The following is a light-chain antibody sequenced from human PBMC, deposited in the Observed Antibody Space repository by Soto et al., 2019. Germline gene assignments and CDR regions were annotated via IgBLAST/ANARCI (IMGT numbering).Light chain of an antibody. CDR2: GAS. CDR1: QSVSIN. J-gene: IGKJ1*01. CDR3: QQYGGSSWT. V-gene: IGKV3D-15*01. Sequence: EIVMTQSPATLSVSPGERATLSCRASQSVSINLAWYQQKPGQAPRLLIFGASIRDTGIPDRFSGSGSGTEFILTISRLEPEDLAVYYCQQYGGSSWTFGQGTKVDIK.